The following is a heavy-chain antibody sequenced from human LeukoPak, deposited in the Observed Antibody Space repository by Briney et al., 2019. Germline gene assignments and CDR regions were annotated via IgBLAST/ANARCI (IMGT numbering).Heavy chain of an antibody. V-gene: IGHV1-18*01. CDR3: ARDEELLRFGAVH. CDR1: GYSFAYYA. CDR2: IAPYNGNT. Sequence: ASVKVSCKASGYSFAYYAINWVRQAPGQGLEWMGWIAPYNGNTKYAQKFQGRVTMTTDTSTSTAYMEVRSLRSDDTAVYYCARDEELLRFGAVHWGQGTLVTVSS. D-gene: IGHD3-10*01. J-gene: IGHJ4*02.